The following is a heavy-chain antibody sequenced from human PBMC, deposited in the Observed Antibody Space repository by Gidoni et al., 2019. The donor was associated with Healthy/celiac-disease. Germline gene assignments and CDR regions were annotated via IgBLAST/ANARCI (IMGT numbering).Heavy chain of an antibody. Sequence: EVQLVESGGGLVQPGGSLRLYCAASVFTFSNYWQHWVRQAPGKGLVWVSRINGDGGSTAYADSARGRFTISRDNAKNTLYLQMNSVRAEDTAVYYCARDIYCSGGSCYPGDDAFDIWGQGTMVTVSS. V-gene: IGHV3-74*01. D-gene: IGHD2-15*01. CDR2: INGDGGST. CDR1: VFTFSNYW. CDR3: ARDIYCSGGSCYPGDDAFDI. J-gene: IGHJ3*02.